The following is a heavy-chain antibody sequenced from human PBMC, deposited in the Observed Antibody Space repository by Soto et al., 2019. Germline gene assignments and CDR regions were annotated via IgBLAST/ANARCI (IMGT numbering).Heavy chain of an antibody. CDR2: IYHSGST. J-gene: IGHJ4*02. D-gene: IGHD3-10*01. CDR3: ARVRFGAN. Sequence: SETLSLTCTVSGGSISSGDYYWSWIRQPPGKGLEWIGEIYHSGSTKYNSSLKNRVTISVDKSKNQFSLNLTSVTAADTAIYYCARVRFGANWGQGTLVNVS. CDR1: GGSISSGDYY. V-gene: IGHV4-39*07.